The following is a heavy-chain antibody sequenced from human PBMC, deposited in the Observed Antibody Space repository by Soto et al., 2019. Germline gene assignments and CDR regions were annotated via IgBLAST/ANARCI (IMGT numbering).Heavy chain of an antibody. CDR1: GGSISSYY. J-gene: IGHJ3*02. D-gene: IGHD3-22*01. CDR3: ARDGHYYDSSGYYEGNAFDI. V-gene: IGHV4-59*01. CDR2: IYYSGST. Sequence: KTSETLSLTCTVSGGSISSYYWSRIRQPPGKGLEWIGYIYYSGSTNYNPSLKSRVTISVDTSKNQFSLKLSSVTAADTAVYYCARDGHYYDSSGYYEGNAFDIWGQGTMVT.